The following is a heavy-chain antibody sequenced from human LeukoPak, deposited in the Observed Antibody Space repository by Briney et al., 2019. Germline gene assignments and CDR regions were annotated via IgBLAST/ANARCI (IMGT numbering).Heavy chain of an antibody. CDR3: ARRVFGELLEGWFDP. CDR1: GGSFSGYY. Sequence: SETLSLTCAVYGGSFSGYYWSWIRQPPGKGLEWIGEINHSGSTNYNPSLKSRVTISVDTSKNQFSLKLSSVTAADTAVYYCARRVFGELLEGWFDPWGQGTLVTVSS. CDR2: INHSGST. J-gene: IGHJ5*02. D-gene: IGHD3-10*02. V-gene: IGHV4-34*01.